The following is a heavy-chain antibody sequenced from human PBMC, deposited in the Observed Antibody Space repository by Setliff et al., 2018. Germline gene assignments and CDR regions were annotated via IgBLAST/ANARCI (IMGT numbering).Heavy chain of an antibody. CDR3: TTDGGHHDSSGYYLNFNY. J-gene: IGHJ4*02. CDR2: IKGKNDGLAT. Sequence: LRLSCAASGFTFSTAWMNWVRQAPGKGLEWVGRIKGKNDGLATDYAAPVKGRFTISRDDSKNTLYLQMNSLKSEDTAVYYCTTDGGHHDSSGYYLNFNYWGQGTLVTVSS. V-gene: IGHV3-15*07. CDR1: GFTFSTAW. D-gene: IGHD3-22*01.